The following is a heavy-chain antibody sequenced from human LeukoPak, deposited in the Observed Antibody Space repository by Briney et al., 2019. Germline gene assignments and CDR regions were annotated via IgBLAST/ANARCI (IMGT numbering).Heavy chain of an antibody. Sequence: PGGSLRLSCAASGFTFSSYGMHWVRQAPGKGLEWVAVIWYDGSNKYYADSVKGRFTISRDNSKNTLYLQMNSLRAEDTAVYYCAGENSSQKGWDYYYYGMDVWGQGTTVTVSS. CDR3: AGENSSQKGWDYYYYGMDV. D-gene: IGHD6-13*01. V-gene: IGHV3-33*08. CDR1: GFTFSSYG. CDR2: IWYDGSNK. J-gene: IGHJ6*02.